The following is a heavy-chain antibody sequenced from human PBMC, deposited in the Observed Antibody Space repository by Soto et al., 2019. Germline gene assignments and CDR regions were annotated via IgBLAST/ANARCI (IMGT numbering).Heavy chain of an antibody. CDR2: IKTEAAGGAT. V-gene: IGHV3-15*01. D-gene: IGHD5-12*01. J-gene: IGHJ4*02. Sequence: EVQMVESGGGLVKPGGSLRLSCAASGFSFSNAWMSWVRQAPGKGLEWVGRIKTEAAGGATDYAAPVNGRFTISRDDAKNTGYRQMNGLKTEDTAVYYCTGGDIAGDFDYWGQGTLVTVSS. CDR1: GFSFSNAW. CDR3: TGGDIAGDFDY.